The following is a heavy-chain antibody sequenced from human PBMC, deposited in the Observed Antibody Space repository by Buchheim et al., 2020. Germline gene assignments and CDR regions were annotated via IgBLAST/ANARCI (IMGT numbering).Heavy chain of an antibody. CDR1: GFTFSSYG. CDR3: AKDMDPSLFDY. V-gene: IGHV3-30*18. CDR2: ISYDGSNK. Sequence: QVQLVESGGGVVQPGRSLGLSCAASGFTFSSYGMHWVRQAPGKGLEWVAVISYDGSNKYYADSVKGRFTISRDNSKNTLYLQMNSLRAEDTAVYYCAKDMDPSLFDYWGQGTL. J-gene: IGHJ4*02. D-gene: IGHD3-10*01.